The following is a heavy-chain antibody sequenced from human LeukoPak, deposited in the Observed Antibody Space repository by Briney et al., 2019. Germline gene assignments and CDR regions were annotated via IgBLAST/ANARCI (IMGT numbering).Heavy chain of an antibody. V-gene: IGHV3-30*04. CDR2: ILYDGSNK. D-gene: IGHD6-19*01. CDR3: ARDGLAYSSGWYYFDY. CDR1: GFTFSIYA. J-gene: IGHJ4*02. Sequence: GGSLRLFCAASGFTFSIYAMHWVRQAPRKGREGVAFILYDGSNKYYADSVKGRFTISRDNSKNTLYLQMNSLRAEDTAVYYCARDGLAYSSGWYYFDYWGQGTLVTVSS.